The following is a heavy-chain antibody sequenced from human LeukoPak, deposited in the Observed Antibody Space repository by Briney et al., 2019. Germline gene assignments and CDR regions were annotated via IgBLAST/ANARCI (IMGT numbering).Heavy chain of an antibody. V-gene: IGHV1-3*01. CDR1: GYTFTTSS. CDR2: IHSGNGNT. CDR3: ARGTGDY. Sequence: ASVKVSCKTSGYTFTTSSIHWVRQAPGQGLEWVGWIHSGNGNTKYSQKFQGRVTVTRDTSASTAHMELSSLRSEDTAVYYCARGTGDYWGQGTLVIVSS. J-gene: IGHJ4*02.